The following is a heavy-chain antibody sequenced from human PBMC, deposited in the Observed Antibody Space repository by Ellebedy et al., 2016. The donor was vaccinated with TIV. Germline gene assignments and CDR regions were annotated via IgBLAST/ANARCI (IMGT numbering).Heavy chain of an antibody. V-gene: IGHV4-39*01. D-gene: IGHD3/OR15-3a*01. CDR3: ARNVLIFTFDKWYSDL. CDR2: VYYSWNA. CDR1: GGSLSNFPYY. J-gene: IGHJ2*01. Sequence: SETLSLTCSVSGGSLSNFPYYWGWIRQSPGKGLEWIGTVYYSWNAYYNPSLKSRVTISVDTSLNRFSLELNSVTAADTAIYYCARNVLIFTFDKWYSDLWGRGTLVTVSS.